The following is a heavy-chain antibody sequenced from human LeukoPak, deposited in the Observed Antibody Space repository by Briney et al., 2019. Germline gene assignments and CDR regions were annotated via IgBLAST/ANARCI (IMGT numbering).Heavy chain of an antibody. D-gene: IGHD2-15*01. J-gene: IGHJ3*02. CDR2: ISGSGGST. CDR1: GFTFSSYA. Sequence: PGGSLRLSCAASGFTFSSYAMNWVRQAPGKGLEWVSAISGSGGSTYYADSVKGRFTISRDNSKNTLYLQMNSLRAEDTAVYYCAKAAGRYCSGGSCYYGAFDIWGQGTMVTVSS. V-gene: IGHV3-23*01. CDR3: AKAAGRYCSGGSCYYGAFDI.